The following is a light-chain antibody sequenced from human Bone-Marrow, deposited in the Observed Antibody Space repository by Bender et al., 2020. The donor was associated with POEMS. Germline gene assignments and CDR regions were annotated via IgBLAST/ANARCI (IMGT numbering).Light chain of an antibody. CDR2: DVS. CDR3: CSYAGSSTFV. Sequence: QSTLTQPASVSGSPGQSITISCTGTSSDVGGYNYVSWYQQYPGKGPRLMIYDVSNRPSGVSNRFSGSKSGNTASLTISGLQAEDEGDYYCCSYAGSSTFVFGTGTKVTVL. J-gene: IGLJ1*01. CDR1: SSDVGGYNY. V-gene: IGLV2-23*02.